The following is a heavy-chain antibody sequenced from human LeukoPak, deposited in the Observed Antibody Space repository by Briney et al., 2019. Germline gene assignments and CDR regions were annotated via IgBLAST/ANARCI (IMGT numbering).Heavy chain of an antibody. CDR2: THYTGET. CDR3: ARGRRGSSSGYWFDP. V-gene: IGHV4-59*11. D-gene: IGHD6-6*01. J-gene: IGHJ5*02. Sequence: SETLSLTCNVSGDSISGPYWNWIRQSPGRGLEWIGYTHYTGETNYNPSLKSRLTMSVDTSKNQFSLKLSSVTAADTAVYYCARGRRGSSSGYWFDPWGQGTLVTVSS. CDR1: GDSISGPY.